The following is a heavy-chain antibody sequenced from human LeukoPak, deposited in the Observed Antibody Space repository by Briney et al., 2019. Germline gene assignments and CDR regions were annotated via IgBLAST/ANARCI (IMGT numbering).Heavy chain of an antibody. D-gene: IGHD2-2*01. CDR2: TYYRSKWYN. CDR3: ARGGAYCSSTSLALCYPLDY. V-gene: IGHV6-1*01. Sequence: SQTLSLTCALSGDSVSSNSAAWNWIRQSPSRGLEWLGRTYYRSKWYNDYAVSVKSRITINPDTSKNQFSLQLNSVTPEDTAVYYCARGGAYCSSTSLALCYPLDYWGQGTLVTVSS. CDR1: GDSVSSNSAA. J-gene: IGHJ4*02.